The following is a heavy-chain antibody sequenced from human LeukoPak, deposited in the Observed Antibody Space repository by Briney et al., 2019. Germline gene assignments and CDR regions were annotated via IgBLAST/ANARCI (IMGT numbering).Heavy chain of an antibody. CDR2: IYTSGST. CDR3: ARDQNGSSWFLTDYYYYGMDV. D-gene: IGHD6-13*01. V-gene: IGHV4-4*07. J-gene: IGHJ6*02. CDR1: GGSISSYD. Sequence: SESLSLTCTVSGGSISSYDWSWIRQPAGKGLECIGRIYTSGSTNYNPSLKSRVTMSVDTSKNQFSLKLSSVTAADTAVYYCARDQNGSSWFLTDYYYYGMDVWGQGTTVTVSS.